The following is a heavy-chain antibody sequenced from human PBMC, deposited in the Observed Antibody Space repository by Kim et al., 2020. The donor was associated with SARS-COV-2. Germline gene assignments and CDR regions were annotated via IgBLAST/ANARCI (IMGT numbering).Heavy chain of an antibody. Sequence: SETLSLTCAVYGGSFSGYYWSWIRQPPGKGLEWIGEINHSGSTNYNPSLKSRVTISVDTSKNQFSLKLSSVTAADTAVYYCANIVVVPAATGDAWFDPWGQGTLVTVSS. CDR1: GGSFSGYY. D-gene: IGHD2-2*01. CDR2: INHSGST. V-gene: IGHV4-34*01. J-gene: IGHJ5*02. CDR3: ANIVVVPAATGDAWFDP.